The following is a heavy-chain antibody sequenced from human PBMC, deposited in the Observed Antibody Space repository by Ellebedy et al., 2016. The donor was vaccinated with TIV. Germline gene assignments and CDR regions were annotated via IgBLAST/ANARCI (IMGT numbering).Heavy chain of an antibody. V-gene: IGHV4-34*01. J-gene: IGHJ4*02. CDR2: INHIGST. Sequence: GSLRLSCAVYGGPFSGYYWNWIRQPPGKGLEWIGEINHIGSTNCNPSLKSRVTTSVDTTNSQFSLKLTSVTAADTAVYYCARGRVGGTGWPTDSWGQGTLVTVSS. D-gene: IGHD6-19*01. CDR3: ARGRVGGTGWPTDS. CDR1: GGPFSGYY.